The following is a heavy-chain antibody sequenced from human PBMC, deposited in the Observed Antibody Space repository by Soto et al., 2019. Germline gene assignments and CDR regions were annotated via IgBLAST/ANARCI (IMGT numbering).Heavy chain of an antibody. D-gene: IGHD2-2*01. CDR2: MYYSGIT. V-gene: IGHV4-59*08. CDR1: GGSIRSYY. CDR3: AFSFSLSPAAILFYF. Sequence: SETLSLTCTVSGGSIRSYYWTWIRQPPGKGLEWIGYMYYSGITNYNSSLKSRVIISVDTSKNQFSLRLSSVTAADAAVYFCAFSFSLSPAAILFYFCGQGSMVT. J-gene: IGHJ3*01.